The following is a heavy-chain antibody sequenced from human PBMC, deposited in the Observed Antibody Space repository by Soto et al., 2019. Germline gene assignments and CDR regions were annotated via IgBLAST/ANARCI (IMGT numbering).Heavy chain of an antibody. CDR3: VEGSGFEFFDL. CDR1: GGAIDSLGYF. D-gene: IGHD2-15*01. V-gene: IGHV4-39*01. Sequence: SETLSLTCTVSGGAIDSLGYFLVWIRQPPGKGLEWIGSIYYPRTTYYDQSLKSRVAISVDTSKNQFSLKMSSVTASDTAVYYSVEGSGFEFFDLWRRGSLGTVSS. CDR2: IYYPRTT. J-gene: IGHJ2*01.